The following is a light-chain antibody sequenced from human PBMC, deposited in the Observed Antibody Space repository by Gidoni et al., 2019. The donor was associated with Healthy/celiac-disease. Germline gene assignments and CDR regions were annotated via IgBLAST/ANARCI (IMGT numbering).Light chain of an antibody. CDR3: QQYGSSPQFT. CDR2: GAS. Sequence: IVLTPSPGTLSLSPGERATLSCRASQRVSSSYLAWYQQKPGQAPRLLIYGASSRATGIPDRFSGSGSGTNFTLTISRLEPEEFAVYYCQQYGSSPQFTFXPXTKVDIK. J-gene: IGKJ3*01. CDR1: QRVSSSY. V-gene: IGKV3-20*01.